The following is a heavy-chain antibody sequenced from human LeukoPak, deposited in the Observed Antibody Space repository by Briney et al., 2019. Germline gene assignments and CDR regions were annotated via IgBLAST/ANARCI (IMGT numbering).Heavy chain of an antibody. V-gene: IGHV4-31*03. D-gene: IGHD6-13*01. Sequence: SETLSLTCTVSGGSISSGGYYWSCIRQHPGKGLEWIGYIYYSGSTYYNPSLKSRVTISVDTSKNQFSLKLSSVTAADTAVYYCARAYSSSWYGRGYYFDYWGQGTLVTVSS. J-gene: IGHJ4*02. CDR2: IYYSGST. CDR3: ARAYSSSWYGRGYYFDY. CDR1: GGSISSGGYY.